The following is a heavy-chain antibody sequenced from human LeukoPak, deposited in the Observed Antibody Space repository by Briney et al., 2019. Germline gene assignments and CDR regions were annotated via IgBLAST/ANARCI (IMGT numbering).Heavy chain of an antibody. CDR3: ARVKIPEDGTFDI. Sequence: SQTLSLTCAVSGGSISSGGYSWSWIRQPPGKGLEWIGYIYHSGSTYYNPSLKSRVTISVDRSKNQFSLKLSSVTAADTAVYYCARVKIPEDGTFDIWGQGTMVTVSS. V-gene: IGHV4-30-2*01. J-gene: IGHJ3*02. CDR2: IYHSGST. D-gene: IGHD6-19*01. CDR1: GGSISSGGYS.